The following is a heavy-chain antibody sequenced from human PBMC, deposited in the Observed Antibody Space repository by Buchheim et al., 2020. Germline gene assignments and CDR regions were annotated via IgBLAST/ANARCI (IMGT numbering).Heavy chain of an antibody. CDR1: GYTFSSYD. CDR2: MNPNSGNT. V-gene: IGHV1-8*01. D-gene: IGHD4-17*01. Sequence: VQLVQSGAEVKKPGASVKVSCKASGYTFSSYDINWVRQATGQGLEWMGWMNPNSGNTGYAQKFQGRVTMTRNTSVSTAYMELSSLRSEDTALYYCARSPSWPNHYGDYYLDYWGQGTL. J-gene: IGHJ4*02. CDR3: ARSPSWPNHYGDYYLDY.